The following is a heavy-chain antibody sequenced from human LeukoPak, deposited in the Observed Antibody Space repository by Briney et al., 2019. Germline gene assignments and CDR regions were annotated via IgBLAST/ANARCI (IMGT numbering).Heavy chain of an antibody. CDR1: GFTLGTYA. CDR3: ARDGGAYTYGKYHFDN. J-gene: IGHJ4*02. Sequence: GGSLRLSCAASGFTLGTYAMTWVRQAPGKGLQWVSGVSAGGGGTYYADSVKGRFTISRDNSKNTLYLQKNSLRVEDSAVYYCARDGGAYTYGKYHFDNWGQGTLVTVSS. CDR2: VSAGGGGT. D-gene: IGHD5-18*01. V-gene: IGHV3-23*01.